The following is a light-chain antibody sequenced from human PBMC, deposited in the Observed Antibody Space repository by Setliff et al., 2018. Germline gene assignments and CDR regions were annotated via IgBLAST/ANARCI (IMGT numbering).Light chain of an antibody. CDR1: SSDVGGYKY. Sequence: QSVLTQPPSASGSPGQSVTISCTGSSSDVGGYKYVSWYQQHPGKAPKVLIYEVTNRPSGVSDRFSGSKSGNTASLSISGLQAEDEADYYCSSYTGSDTIVFGTGTKVTVL. CDR3: SSYTGSDTIV. V-gene: IGLV2-14*03. J-gene: IGLJ1*01. CDR2: EVT.